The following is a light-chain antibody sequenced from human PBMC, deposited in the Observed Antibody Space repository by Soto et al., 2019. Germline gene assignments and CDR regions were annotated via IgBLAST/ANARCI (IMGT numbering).Light chain of an antibody. J-gene: IGKJ1*01. CDR1: QSVSNN. CDR2: GAS. CDR3: QPYGSSRT. Sequence: IVMTQSPATLSVSPGGRASLSCRASQSVSNNLAWYQQKPGQAPRLLIYGASTRAAGIPGRFSGSGSGTEFTLIISSLQSDDFAVYYCQPYGSSRTFGQGTKVEIK. V-gene: IGKV3-15*01.